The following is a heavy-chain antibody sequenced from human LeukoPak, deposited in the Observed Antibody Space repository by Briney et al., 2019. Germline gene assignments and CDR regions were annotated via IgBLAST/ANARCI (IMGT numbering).Heavy chain of an antibody. CDR1: GFTFSSYS. V-gene: IGHV3-21*01. J-gene: IGHJ4*02. CDR2: ISSSSSYI. Sequence: GGSLRLSCAASGFTFSSYSMNWVRQAPGKGLEWVSSISSSSSYIYYADSVKGRFTISRDNAKNSLYLQMNSLRAEDTAVYYCARLPSDWNDEWYYWGQGTLVTVSS. CDR3: ARLPSDWNDEWYY. D-gene: IGHD1-1*01.